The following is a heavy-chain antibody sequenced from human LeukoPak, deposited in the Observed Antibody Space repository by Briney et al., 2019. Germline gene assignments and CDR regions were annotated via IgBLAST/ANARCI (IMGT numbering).Heavy chain of an antibody. CDR1: GFTFTTYW. Sequence: GGSLRLSCAASGFTFTTYWMSWVRQAPGKGLEWVANINQDGTEKYYVDSVKGRFTISRDNAKNSLDLQMNSLRAEDTAIHYCAKDGDRGAYCTGGTCYPYFYYYMDVWGKGTTVTI. J-gene: IGHJ6*03. CDR3: AKDGDRGAYCTGGTCYPYFYYYMDV. D-gene: IGHD2-15*01. CDR2: INQDGTEK. V-gene: IGHV3-7*03.